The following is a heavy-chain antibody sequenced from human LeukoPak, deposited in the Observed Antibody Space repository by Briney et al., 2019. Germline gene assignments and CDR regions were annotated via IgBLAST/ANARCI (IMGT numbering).Heavy chain of an antibody. CDR3: ARLTFIGGRALRGDAFDI. Sequence: SETLSLTCTVSGGSISGYYWTRIRQSAGKGLEWIGRIYTSGTTNYNPSLKSRVTMSVDTSKNQVSLNLTSVTAADTAVYYCARLTFIGGRALRGDAFDIWGQGTMVAVSS. D-gene: IGHD2-15*01. CDR1: GGSISGYY. J-gene: IGHJ3*02. V-gene: IGHV4-4*07. CDR2: IYTSGTT.